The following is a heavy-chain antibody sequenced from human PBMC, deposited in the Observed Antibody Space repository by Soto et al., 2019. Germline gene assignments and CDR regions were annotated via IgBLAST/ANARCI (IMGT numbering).Heavy chain of an antibody. CDR3: ARHGPVSSSGSDY. V-gene: IGHV4-59*08. Sequence: PSETLSLTCTVSGGSISSYYWSWIRQPPGKGLEWIGYIYYSGSTNYNPSLKSRVTISVDMSKNQFSLKASDTAMYYCARHGPVSSSGSDYWGQGTLVTVSS. D-gene: IGHD6-19*01. CDR2: IYYSGST. CDR1: GGSISSYY. J-gene: IGHJ4*02.